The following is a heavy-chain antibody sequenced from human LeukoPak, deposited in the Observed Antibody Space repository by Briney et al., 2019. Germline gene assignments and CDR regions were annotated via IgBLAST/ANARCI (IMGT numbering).Heavy chain of an antibody. D-gene: IGHD3-16*01. Sequence: GRSLRLSCAASGFTSSSYGMHWVRQAPGKGLEWVAVISYDGSNKYYADSVKGRFTISRDNSKNTLYLQMNSLRAEDTAVYYCAKDYDGVGDYWGQGTLVTVSS. CDR3: AKDYDGVGDY. V-gene: IGHV3-30*18. J-gene: IGHJ4*02. CDR2: ISYDGSNK. CDR1: GFTSSSYG.